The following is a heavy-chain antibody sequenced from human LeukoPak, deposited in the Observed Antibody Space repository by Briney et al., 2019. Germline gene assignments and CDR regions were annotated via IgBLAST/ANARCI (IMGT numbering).Heavy chain of an antibody. CDR1: GFTFSSYW. J-gene: IGHJ4*02. CDR2: IKQDGSEK. V-gene: IGHV3-7*01. CDR3: ARSRPTIFGVAPVDY. D-gene: IGHD3-3*01. Sequence: GGSLRLSCAASGFTFSSYWMSWVRQAPGKGLEWVAKIKQDGSEKYYVDSVKGQFTISRDNAKNLLYLHMNSLRADDTAVYYCARSRPTIFGVAPVDYWGQGILVTVSP.